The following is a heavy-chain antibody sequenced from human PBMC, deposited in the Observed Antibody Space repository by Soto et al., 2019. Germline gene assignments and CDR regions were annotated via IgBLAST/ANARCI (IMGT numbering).Heavy chain of an antibody. CDR3: AVHWNYGVFDY. Sequence: GSLRLSCAASGFTFSSYAMSWVRQAPGKGLEWVSAISGSGGSTYYADSVKGRFTISRDNSKNTLYLQMNSLRAEDTAVYYRAVHWNYGVFDYWGQGTLVTVSS. J-gene: IGHJ4*02. D-gene: IGHD1-7*01. V-gene: IGHV3-23*01. CDR2: ISGSGGST. CDR1: GFTFSSYA.